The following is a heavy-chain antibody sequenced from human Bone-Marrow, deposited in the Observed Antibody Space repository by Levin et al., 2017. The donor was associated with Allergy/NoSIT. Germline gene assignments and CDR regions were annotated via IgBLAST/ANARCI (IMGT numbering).Heavy chain of an antibody. Sequence: GGSLRLSCAASGIIFSNAWMNWVRQVPGKGLEWVGRIKRNNDTWPKTDYAVPVKGRFSISRDDSRNMMYLQMNSLKTEDTAVYYCTTHDIRTNLRDGRFDHWGQGTLVTVSS. J-gene: IGHJ4*02. CDR2: IKRNNDTWPKT. V-gene: IGHV3-15*07. CDR1: GIIFSNAW. D-gene: IGHD3-9*01. CDR3: TTHDIRTNLRDGRFDH.